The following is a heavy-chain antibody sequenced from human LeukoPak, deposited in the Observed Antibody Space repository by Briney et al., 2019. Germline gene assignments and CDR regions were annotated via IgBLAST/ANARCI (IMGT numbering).Heavy chain of an antibody. CDR3: ARDFDGYNNFDY. Sequence: GGSLRLSCAGSGFTFSSYSMNWVRQAPGKGLVWVSRINSDGSSTSYADSVKGRFTISRDNAKNTLYLQMNSLRAEDTAVYYCARDFDGYNNFDYWGQGTLVTVSS. D-gene: IGHD5-24*01. CDR2: INSDGSST. V-gene: IGHV3-74*01. CDR1: GFTFSSYS. J-gene: IGHJ4*02.